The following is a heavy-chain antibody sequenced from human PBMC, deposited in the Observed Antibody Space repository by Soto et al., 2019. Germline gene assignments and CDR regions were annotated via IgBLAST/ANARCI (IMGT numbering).Heavy chain of an antibody. J-gene: IGHJ4*02. CDR2: ISYDGSNK. D-gene: IGHD2-8*01. Sequence: PRGSLVISCASCVFTFSIYAMHWVRQAPGKGLEWVAVISYDGSNKYYADSVKGRFTISRDNSKNTLYLQMNSLRAEDKAVYYCARAAKWWLYFDYWGQGTLVTVSS. V-gene: IGHV3-30-3*01. CDR1: VFTFSIYA. CDR3: ARAAKWWLYFDY.